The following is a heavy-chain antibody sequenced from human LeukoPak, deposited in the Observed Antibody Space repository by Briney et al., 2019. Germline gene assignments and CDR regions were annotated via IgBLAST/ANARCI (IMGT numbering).Heavy chain of an antibody. D-gene: IGHD4-23*01. Sequence: ASVKVSCKASGGTFSSYAISWVRQAPGRGLEWMGRIIPILGIANYAQKFQGRVTITADKSTSTAYMELSSLRSEDTAVYYCATNYGGVDAFDIWGQGTMVTVSS. CDR3: ATNYGGVDAFDI. J-gene: IGHJ3*02. V-gene: IGHV1-69*04. CDR1: GGTFSSYA. CDR2: IIPILGIA.